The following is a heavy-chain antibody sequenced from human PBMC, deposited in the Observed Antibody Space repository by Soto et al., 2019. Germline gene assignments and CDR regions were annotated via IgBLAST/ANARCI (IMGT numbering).Heavy chain of an antibody. J-gene: IGHJ4*02. CDR1: GFTFSSYA. CDR3: ARPLAYYYESSGYSY. Sequence: QAQLVDSGGGVVQPGRSLRLSCAASGFTFSSYAMHCVRQAPGKGLEGVAVISYDGSNKYYADSVKGRFTISRDNSKNTLYLQMNSLRVEDTTVYYCARPLAYYYESSGYSYWGQGTLVTVSS. V-gene: IGHV3-30-3*01. CDR2: ISYDGSNK. D-gene: IGHD3-22*01.